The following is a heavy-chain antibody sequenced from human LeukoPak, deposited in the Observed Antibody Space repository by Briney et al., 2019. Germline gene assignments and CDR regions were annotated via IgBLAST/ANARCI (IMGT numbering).Heavy chain of an antibody. D-gene: IGHD3-10*01. CDR1: GDSVSRNSAA. Sequence: SQTLSLTCAISGDSVSRNSAAWNWIRQSPSRGLEWLGRTYYRSKWYSDYAVSVKSRLTISPDSSKNQFSLQLNSVTPEDTAVYYCARVLDSGSGSSITYFDFWDQGTLVTVSS. CDR3: ARVLDSGSGSSITYFDF. J-gene: IGHJ4*02. V-gene: IGHV6-1*01. CDR2: TYYRSKWYS.